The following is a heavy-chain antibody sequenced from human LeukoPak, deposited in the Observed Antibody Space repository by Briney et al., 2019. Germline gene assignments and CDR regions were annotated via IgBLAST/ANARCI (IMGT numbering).Heavy chain of an antibody. J-gene: IGHJ5*02. V-gene: IGHV3-21*01. Sequence: PGGSLRLSCAASGFTFSSYSMNWVRQAPGKGLEWVSSISSSSSSYIYYADSVKGRFTISRDNAKNSLYLQMNSLRAEDTAVYYCARSGGSTSPWFDPWGQGTLVTVSS. CDR2: ISSSSSSYI. CDR1: GFTFSSYS. CDR3: ARSGGSTSPWFDP. D-gene: IGHD2-2*01.